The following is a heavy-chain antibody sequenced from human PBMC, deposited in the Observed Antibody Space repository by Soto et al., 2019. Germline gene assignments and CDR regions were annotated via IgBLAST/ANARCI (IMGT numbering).Heavy chain of an antibody. Sequence: ASVKVSCKASGYTFTSYGLIWVRQAPGQGLEWMGRISAYNYNTNYAQKLQGRVTMTTDTSTSTAYMELRSLRSDDTAVYYCARVVGALGHWFDPWGQGTLVTVSS. J-gene: IGHJ5*02. CDR3: ARVVGALGHWFDP. CDR1: GYTFTSYG. V-gene: IGHV1-18*01. D-gene: IGHD1-26*01. CDR2: ISAYNYNT.